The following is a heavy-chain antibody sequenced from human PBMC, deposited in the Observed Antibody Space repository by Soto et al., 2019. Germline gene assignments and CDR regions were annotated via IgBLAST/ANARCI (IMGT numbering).Heavy chain of an antibody. D-gene: IGHD5-18*01. CDR1: GFTFSSYA. J-gene: IGHJ6*03. Sequence: QVQLVESGGGVVQPGRSLRLSCAASGFTFSSYAIHWVRQAPGKGLEWVAVIWNDGSNKYYADSVKGRFTISRDNSKNTRYLQMNNLRAEDTAVYYCARAIPYYSYGHFYYYMDVWGKGTTVTVSS. V-gene: IGHV3-33*01. CDR3: ARAIPYYSYGHFYYYMDV. CDR2: IWNDGSNK.